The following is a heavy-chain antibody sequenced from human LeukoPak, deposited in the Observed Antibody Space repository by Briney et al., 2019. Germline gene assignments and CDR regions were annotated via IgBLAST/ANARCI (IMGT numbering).Heavy chain of an antibody. CDR1: GGSISSSYY. D-gene: IGHD3-22*01. CDR2: IYYSGST. J-gene: IGHJ4*02. V-gene: IGHV4-39*01. Sequence: SETLSLTCTVSGGSISSSYYWGWIRQPPGKGLEWIGSIYYSGSTYYNPSLKSRVTISVDTSKNQFSLKLSSVTAADTAVYYCARYYYDSSGYYYGPDYWGQGTLVTVSS. CDR3: ARYYYDSSGYYYGPDY.